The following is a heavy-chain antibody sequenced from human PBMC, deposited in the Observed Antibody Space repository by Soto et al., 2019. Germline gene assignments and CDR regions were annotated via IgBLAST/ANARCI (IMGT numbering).Heavy chain of an antibody. Sequence: GGSLRLSCAASGFTFRSYWMQWVRQAPGKGLVWVSWINSDGSSTSYADSVKGRFTISRDNAKNTLCLQMNSLRAEDTAVYYCAGGGSSLNFDSWGQGTLVTVSS. CDR3: AGGGSSLNFDS. V-gene: IGHV3-74*01. J-gene: IGHJ4*02. CDR1: GFTFRSYW. CDR2: INSDGSST. D-gene: IGHD6-6*01.